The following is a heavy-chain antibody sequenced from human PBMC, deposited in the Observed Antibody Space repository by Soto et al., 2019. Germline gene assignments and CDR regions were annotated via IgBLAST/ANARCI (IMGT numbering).Heavy chain of an antibody. V-gene: IGHV4-31*03. D-gene: IGHD2-15*01. J-gene: IGHJ6*02. CDR3: ARARQYCSGGSCSHYGMDV. CDR1: GGSISSGGYY. CDR2: IYYSGST. Sequence: PSETLSLTCTVSGGSISSGGYYWSWIRQHPGKGLEWIGYIYYSGSTYYNPSLKSRVTISVDTSKNQFSLKLSSVTAADTAVYYCARARQYCSGGSCSHYGMDVWGQGTTVTVSS.